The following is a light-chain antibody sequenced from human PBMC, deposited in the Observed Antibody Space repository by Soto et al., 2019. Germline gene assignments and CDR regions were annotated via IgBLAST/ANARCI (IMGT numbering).Light chain of an antibody. CDR2: EVS. V-gene: IGLV2-14*01. CDR1: SSDIGGYNY. J-gene: IGLJ2*01. CDR3: SSYTSSTPYVV. Sequence: QSALTQPASVSGSPGQSITISCTGTSSDIGGYNYVSWYQQHPGKAPKLMIYEVSNRPSGVSNRFSGSKSGNTASLTISGLQAEDEADYYCSSYTSSTPYVVFGGGTKLT.